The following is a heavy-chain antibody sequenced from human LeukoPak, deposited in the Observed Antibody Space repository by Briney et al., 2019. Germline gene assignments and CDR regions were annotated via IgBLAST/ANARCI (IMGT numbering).Heavy chain of an antibody. D-gene: IGHD6-19*01. CDR2: ISSSGSTI. CDR1: GFTFSSYE. V-gene: IGHV3-48*03. CDR3: ARDGGIAVAGQGPLDY. Sequence: GGSLRLSCAASGFTFSSYEMNWVRQAPGKGRGWVSYISSSGSTIYYADSVKGRFTISRDNAKNSLYLQMNSLRAEDTAVYYCARDGGIAVAGQGPLDYWGQGTLVTVSS. J-gene: IGHJ4*02.